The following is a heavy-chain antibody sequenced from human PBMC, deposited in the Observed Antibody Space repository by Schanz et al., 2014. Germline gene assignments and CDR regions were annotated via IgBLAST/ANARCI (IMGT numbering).Heavy chain of an antibody. CDR3: ARDALPGYYYYGMDV. V-gene: IGHV1-18*01. Sequence: QVQLVQSGGEVKKPGASVKVSCQASASTFTNYGIIWVRQAPGQGLEWMGWISGYNGNMNHAEKFEGRLTLTTDTSTSTAYMELRSLRSDDTAVHYCARDALPGYYYYGMDVWGQGTTVTVSS. CDR2: ISGYNGNM. CDR1: ASTFTNYG. J-gene: IGHJ6*02.